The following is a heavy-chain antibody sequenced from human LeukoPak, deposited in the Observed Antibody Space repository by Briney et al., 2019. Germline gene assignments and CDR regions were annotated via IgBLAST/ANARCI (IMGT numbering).Heavy chain of an antibody. V-gene: IGHV4-59*01. CDR2: IYYSGST. J-gene: IGHJ4*02. CDR1: GGSMNNYY. Sequence: SETLSLTCTVSGGSMNNYYWSWIRQPPGKGPEWIAYIYYSGSTNYNPSFKSRVTISADTSKNQFSLKVSSVTAADTAVYYCARGPHSGSYYFDYWGQGTLVTVSS. CDR3: ARGPHSGSYYFDY. D-gene: IGHD1-26*01.